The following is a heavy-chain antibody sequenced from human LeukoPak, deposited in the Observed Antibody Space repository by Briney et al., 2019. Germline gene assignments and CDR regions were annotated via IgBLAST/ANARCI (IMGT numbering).Heavy chain of an antibody. V-gene: IGHV5-10-1*01. CDR1: GYSFTSYW. J-gene: IGHJ5*02. Sequence: HGESLKISCQGSGYSFTSYWISWVRQMPGKGLEWMGRIDPSDSYTNYSPSFQGHVTISADKSISTTYLQWSSLKASDTAMYYCARLRYYYDSSGYYYNWFDPWGQGTLVTVSS. CDR3: ARLRYYYDSSGYYYNWFDP. CDR2: IDPSDSYT. D-gene: IGHD3-22*01.